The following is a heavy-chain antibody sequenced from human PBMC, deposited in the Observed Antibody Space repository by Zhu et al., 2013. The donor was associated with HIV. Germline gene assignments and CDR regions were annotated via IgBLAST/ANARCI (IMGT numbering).Heavy chain of an antibody. CDR1: GGSISSSNW. CDR2: IYHSGST. J-gene: IGHJ3*02. V-gene: IGHV4-4*02. Sequence: VQLQESGPGLVKPSGTLSLTCAVSGGSISSSNWWSWVRQPPGKGLEWIGEIYHSGSTNYNPSLKSRVTISVDKSKNQFSLKLSSVTAADTAVYYCARDNWNVGLDDSTSLDAFDIWGQGTMVTVSS. CDR3: ARDNWNVGLDDSTSLDAFDI. D-gene: IGHD2-2*01.